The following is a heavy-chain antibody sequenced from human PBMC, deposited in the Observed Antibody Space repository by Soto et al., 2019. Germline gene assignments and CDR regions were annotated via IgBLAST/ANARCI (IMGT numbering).Heavy chain of an antibody. D-gene: IGHD4-4*01. V-gene: IGHV4-39*01. CDR2: IYYSGST. CDR1: GGPISSSSYY. J-gene: IGHJ3*02. CDR3: ARDYNDAFDI. Sequence: FETLSLTCTVSGGPISSSSYYWGWIRQPPGKGLEWIGSIYYSGSTYYNPSLKSRVTISVDTSKNQLSLKLSSVTAADTAVYYCARDYNDAFDIWGQGTMVTVSS.